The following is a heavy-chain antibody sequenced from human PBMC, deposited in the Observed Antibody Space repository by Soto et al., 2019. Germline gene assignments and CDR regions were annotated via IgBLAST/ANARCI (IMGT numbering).Heavy chain of an antibody. J-gene: IGHJ3*01. CDR3: ARVLGNDDFDV. CDR2: IFHSGST. CDR1: GGSISSSNW. D-gene: IGHD3-3*02. Sequence: QVQLQESGPGLVKPSGTLSLTCAVSGGSISSSNWWSWVRQPPGKGLEWIGEIFHSGSTNYNPYHKRWVTIPVNKSKNRFSLKLRSVTAADSAVYYCARVLGNDDFDVWGQRTMVTVSS. V-gene: IGHV4-4*02.